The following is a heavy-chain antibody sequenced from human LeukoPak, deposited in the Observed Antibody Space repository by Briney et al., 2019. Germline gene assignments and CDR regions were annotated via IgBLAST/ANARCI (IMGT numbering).Heavy chain of an antibody. Sequence: ASVKVSCKASGGTFSSYAISWVRQAPGQGLEWMGGIIPIFGTANYAQKFQGRVTITADKSTSTAYMELSSLRSEDTAVYYCARDQSTYYYGSVTSYYYGMDVWGQGTTVTVSS. J-gene: IGHJ6*02. D-gene: IGHD3-10*01. V-gene: IGHV1-69*06. CDR2: IIPIFGTA. CDR1: GGTFSSYA. CDR3: ARDQSTYYYGSVTSYYYGMDV.